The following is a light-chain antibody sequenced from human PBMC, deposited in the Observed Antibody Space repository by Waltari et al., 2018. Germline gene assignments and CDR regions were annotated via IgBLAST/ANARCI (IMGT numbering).Light chain of an antibody. CDR1: QSVDAGV. CDR2: GTS. J-gene: IGKJ2*01. CDR3: QQYRWAPHT. V-gene: IGKV3-20*01. Sequence: VLTQSPGTLSLSPGERATLSCRASQSVDAGVLAWCQPKPGQIPSLRIYGTSTRAAGVPDRFSGSGSETDFTLTISTLEPEDFAVYYCQQYRWAPHTFGQGTKLEIK.